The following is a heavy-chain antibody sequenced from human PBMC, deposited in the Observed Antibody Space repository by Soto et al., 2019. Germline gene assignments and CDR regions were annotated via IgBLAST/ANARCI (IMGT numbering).Heavy chain of an antibody. CDR2: IYYSAST. D-gene: IGHD2-2*01. CDR1: GGSISSYY. CDR3: ARELGYCSSTSCYPEGWFDP. V-gene: IGHV4-59*01. Sequence: SENLSLTSTVSGGSISSYYWTWIRHPLGNGHEWNGYIYYSASTNYNPSLKSRVTIAVDTTDNQFSLKLSSVTAADTAVYYCARELGYCSSTSCYPEGWFDPWGQGTLVTVS. J-gene: IGHJ5*02.